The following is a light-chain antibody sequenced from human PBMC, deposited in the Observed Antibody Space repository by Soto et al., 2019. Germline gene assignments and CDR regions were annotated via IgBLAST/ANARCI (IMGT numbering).Light chain of an antibody. V-gene: IGLV2-11*01. CDR1: SSDVGGYKY. CDR2: DVT. J-gene: IGLJ3*02. CDR3: CSYAGTYTVV. Sequence: QSALTQPRSVSRSPGQSVTISCTGTSSDVGGYKYVSWYQQHTGKAPKLMIYDVTKRPSGVPDRFSGSKSGNTAALTISGHQAEDEADYYCCSYAGTYTVVFGGGTKLTVL.